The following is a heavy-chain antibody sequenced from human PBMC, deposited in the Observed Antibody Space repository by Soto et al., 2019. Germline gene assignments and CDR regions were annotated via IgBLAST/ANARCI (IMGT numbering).Heavy chain of an antibody. D-gene: IGHD3-10*01. Sequence: QQQLQESGPGLVKPSQTLSLTCTVSGGSMNSHDYYWSWIRQPPGKGLEWIGYIHNSGSTYYNPSLKSRLTISSDMSKNQFSLRLNSVTTADTALYFRARGEVRGPFDIWGQGTKVTVSS. V-gene: IGHV4-30-4*01. CDR3: ARGEVRGPFDI. CDR2: IHNSGST. CDR1: GGSMNSHDYY. J-gene: IGHJ3*02.